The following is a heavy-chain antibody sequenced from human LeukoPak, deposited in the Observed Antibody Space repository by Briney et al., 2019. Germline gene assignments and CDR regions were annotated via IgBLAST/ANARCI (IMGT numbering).Heavy chain of an antibody. CDR2: ISSGGSIS. V-gene: IGHV3-11*04. CDR1: GFTFSDYY. Sequence: GGSLRLSCAASGFTFSDYYMNWIRQAPGKGLEWVSYISSGGSISYYTDSVKGRFTISRDNAKNSLYLQMNSLRAEDTAVYYCAKDLAVAGTMDYWGQETLVTVSS. CDR3: AKDLAVAGTMDY. D-gene: IGHD6-19*01. J-gene: IGHJ4*02.